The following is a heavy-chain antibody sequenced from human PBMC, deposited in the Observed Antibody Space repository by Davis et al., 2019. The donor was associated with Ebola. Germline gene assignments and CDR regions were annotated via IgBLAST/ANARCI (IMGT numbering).Heavy chain of an antibody. CDR2: IYYSGST. Sequence: SETLSLTCTVPGGSISSYYWSWIRQPPGKGLEWIGYIYYSGSTNYNPSLKSRVTISVDTSKNQFSLKLSSVTAADTAVYYCARDLVGATTVWGQGTLVTVSS. D-gene: IGHD1-26*01. V-gene: IGHV4-59*01. CDR3: ARDLVGATTV. J-gene: IGHJ4*02. CDR1: GGSISSYY.